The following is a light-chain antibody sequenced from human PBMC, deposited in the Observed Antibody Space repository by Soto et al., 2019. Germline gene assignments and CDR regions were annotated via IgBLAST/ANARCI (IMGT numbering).Light chain of an antibody. CDR1: NIGSKS. CDR2: YDS. Sequence: SYELTQPPSVSGAPGKTARITCGGNNIGSKSVHWYQQKPGQAPVLVIYYDSDRPSGIPERFSGSNSGNTATLTISRVEAGDEADYYCQVWDSSSDHRHVVFGGGTKLTVL. J-gene: IGLJ2*01. CDR3: QVWDSSSDHRHVV. V-gene: IGLV3-21*04.